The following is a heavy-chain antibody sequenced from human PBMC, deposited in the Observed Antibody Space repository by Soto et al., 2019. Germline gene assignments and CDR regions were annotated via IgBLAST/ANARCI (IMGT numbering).Heavy chain of an antibody. CDR2: IYYSGST. CDR3: AGIRGSYYVDY. J-gene: IGHJ4*02. V-gene: IGHV4-59*08. Sequence: QVQLQESGPGLVKPSETLSLTCSVSGGSISTYYWSWIRQPPGKGLEYIGYIYYSGSTNSNPSLKRRVTLSLDTSKNQFSLELSSVTAADTAICFCAGIRGSYYVDYWGQGTLVTVSS. CDR1: GGSISTYY. D-gene: IGHD1-26*01.